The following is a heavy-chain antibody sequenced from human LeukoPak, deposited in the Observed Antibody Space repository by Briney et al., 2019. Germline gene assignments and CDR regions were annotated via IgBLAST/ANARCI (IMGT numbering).Heavy chain of an antibody. D-gene: IGHD2-15*01. CDR3: AGGNCFKNKG. Sequence: GGSLRLSCAASEFTFSSYSMNWVRRAPGKGLEWVANIKQDGSEKNYVDSVKGRFTISRDNAKNSLYLQMNNLRVEDPAMYYCAGGNCFKNKGWGQGTLVTVSS. CDR2: IKQDGSEK. V-gene: IGHV3-7*03. CDR1: EFTFSSYS. J-gene: IGHJ4*02.